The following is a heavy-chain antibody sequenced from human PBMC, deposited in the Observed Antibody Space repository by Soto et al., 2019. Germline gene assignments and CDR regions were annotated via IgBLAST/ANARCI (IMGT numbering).Heavy chain of an antibody. CDR2: INPNSGGT. D-gene: IGHD2-15*01. J-gene: IGHJ4*02. CDR3: ARAYCSGGSCPLDY. CDR1: GYTFTGYY. Sequence: ASVKVSCKASGYTFTGYYMHWVRQAPGQGLEWMGRINPNSGGTNYAQKFQGWVTMTRDTSISTAYMELSRLRSDDTAVYYCARAYCSGGSCPLDYWGQGTLVTVSS. V-gene: IGHV1-2*04.